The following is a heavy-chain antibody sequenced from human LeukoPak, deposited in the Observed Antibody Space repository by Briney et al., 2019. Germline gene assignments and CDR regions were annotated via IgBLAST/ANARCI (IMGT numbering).Heavy chain of an antibody. Sequence: GGSLRLSCAASGFTFSTYTMNWVRQAPGKGLEWVSSISSSSSYIYYADSMKGRFTISRDNAKNSLFLQMNNLRAEDTAVYYCARDRRYFDTGGLGGPDYWGQGTLITVSS. V-gene: IGHV3-21*01. D-gene: IGHD2-8*02. CDR2: ISSSSSYI. J-gene: IGHJ4*02. CDR1: GFTFSTYT. CDR3: ARDRRYFDTGGLGGPDY.